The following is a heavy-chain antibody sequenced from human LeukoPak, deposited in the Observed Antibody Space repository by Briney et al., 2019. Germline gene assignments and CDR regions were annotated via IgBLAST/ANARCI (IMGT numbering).Heavy chain of an antibody. D-gene: IGHD6-13*01. J-gene: IGHJ5*02. CDR3: ARDVSSSSWYLGMRWFDP. CDR2: IYHSGST. Sequence: SGTLSLTCAVSGGSISSSNWWSWVRQPPGKGLEWIGEIYHSGSTNYNPSLKRRVTISVDKSKNQFSLKLSSVTAVDTAVYYCARDVSSSSWYLGMRWFDPWGQGTLVTVSS. V-gene: IGHV4-4*02. CDR1: GGSISSSNW.